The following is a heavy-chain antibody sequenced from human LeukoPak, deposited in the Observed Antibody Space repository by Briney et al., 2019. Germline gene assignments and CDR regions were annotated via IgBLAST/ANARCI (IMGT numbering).Heavy chain of an antibody. Sequence: GGSLRLSCSASGFTFSSYAMHWVRQAPGKGLEYVSAISSNGGSTYYADSVKGRFTISRDNSKNTLYLQMSSLRAEDTAVYYCAQRPGDLYCYDSSGYPSGFQHWGQGTLVTVSS. CDR3: AQRPGDLYCYDSSGYPSGFQH. J-gene: IGHJ1*01. D-gene: IGHD3-22*01. CDR1: GFTFSSYA. CDR2: ISSNGGST. V-gene: IGHV3-64D*06.